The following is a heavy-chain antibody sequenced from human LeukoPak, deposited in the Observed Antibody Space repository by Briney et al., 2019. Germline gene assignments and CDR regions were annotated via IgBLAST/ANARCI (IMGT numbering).Heavy chain of an antibody. J-gene: IGHJ5*02. V-gene: IGHV3-23*01. D-gene: IGHD3-16*01. CDR1: GFTFSSYE. Sequence: GGSLRLSCAASGFTFSSYEMNWVRQAPGKGLEWVSGIGPSGDRIYYADSVKGRVTISRDNSKSTVYLQMNSLRAEDTAVYYCAKDLAWGWFDPWGQGTLVTVSS. CDR2: IGPSGDRI. CDR3: AKDLAWGWFDP.